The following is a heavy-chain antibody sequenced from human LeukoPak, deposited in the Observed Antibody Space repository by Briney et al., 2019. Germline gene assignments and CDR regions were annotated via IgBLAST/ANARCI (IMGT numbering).Heavy chain of an antibody. CDR3: ARGHSAVAAKGFDY. V-gene: IGHV4-34*01. J-gene: IGHJ4*02. Sequence: SETLSLTCAVNGGSFSGYYWTWIRQSPGKGLEWIGEINHSGSTNYNPSLKSRVTISVDTSKNQFSLKLSSVTAADTAVYYCARGHSAVAAKGFDYWGQGTLVTVSS. CDR1: GGSFSGYY. D-gene: IGHD6-19*01. CDR2: INHSGST.